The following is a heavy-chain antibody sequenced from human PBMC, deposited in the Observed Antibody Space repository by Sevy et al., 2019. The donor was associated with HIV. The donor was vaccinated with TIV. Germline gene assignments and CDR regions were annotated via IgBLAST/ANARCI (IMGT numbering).Heavy chain of an antibody. CDR3: ARGLAALPGYYYGMDV. CDR1: GFPFSSYG. J-gene: IGHJ6*02. V-gene: IGHV3-48*01. D-gene: IGHD6-6*01. CDR2: ISDISSAI. Sequence: GGSLRLSCAASGFPFSSYGMNWVRQAPGKGLEWVSYISDISSAIYYADSVKDRFTISRDNAKKSRYLQMNSLRAEDTVVYSYARGLAALPGYYYGMDVWGQGTTVTVSS.